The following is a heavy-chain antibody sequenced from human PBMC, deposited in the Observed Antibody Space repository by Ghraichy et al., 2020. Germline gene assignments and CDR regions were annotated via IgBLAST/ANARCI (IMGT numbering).Heavy chain of an antibody. CDR2: IKSKADGGTT. CDR1: GFTFNNAW. J-gene: IGHJ3*02. D-gene: IGHD3-22*01. CDR3: TWLFADAFHI. Sequence: GGSLRLSCAASGFTFNNAWMSWVRQAPGKGLEWVGRIKSKADGGTTDYAAPVKGRFTISRDDSKTTLYLQVNSLKTEDTAVYYCTWLFADAFHIWGQGTMVTVSS. V-gene: IGHV3-15*01.